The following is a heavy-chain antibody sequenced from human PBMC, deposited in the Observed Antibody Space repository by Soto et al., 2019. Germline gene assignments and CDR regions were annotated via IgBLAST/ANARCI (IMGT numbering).Heavy chain of an antibody. CDR2: ISGGGGGT. Sequence: VQLVESGGGLVQPGGSLRLSCAASSLTITTYAMSWVRQAPGKGLEWVSTISGGGGGTNYADSVKGRFTISRDNSKNTLYLQMNSLRADDTAVYYCAKDGRFLEWLPNNAFDIWGHGTMVTVSS. J-gene: IGHJ3*02. CDR1: SLTITTYA. V-gene: IGHV3-23*04. D-gene: IGHD3-3*01. CDR3: AKDGRFLEWLPNNAFDI.